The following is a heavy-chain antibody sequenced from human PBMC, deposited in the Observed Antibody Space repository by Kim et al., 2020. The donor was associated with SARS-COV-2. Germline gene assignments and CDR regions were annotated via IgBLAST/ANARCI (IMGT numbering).Heavy chain of an antibody. CDR2: IYPGDSDT. Sequence: GESLQISCKGSGYSFTSYWIGWVRQMPGKGLEWMGIIYPGDSDTRYSPSFQGQVTISADKSISTAYLQWSSLKASDTAMYYCARLRYSYGYVGYYYYGMDVWGQGTTVTVSS. D-gene: IGHD5-18*01. J-gene: IGHJ6*02. CDR1: GYSFTSYW. V-gene: IGHV5-51*01. CDR3: ARLRYSYGYVGYYYYGMDV.